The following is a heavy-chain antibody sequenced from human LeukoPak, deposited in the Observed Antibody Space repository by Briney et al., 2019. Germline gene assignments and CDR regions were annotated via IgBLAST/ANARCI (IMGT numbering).Heavy chain of an antibody. J-gene: IGHJ4*02. CDR2: ISYDGSNK. Sequence: PGGSLRLSCAASGFTFSSYGMHWVRQAPGKGLEWVAVISYDGSNKYYADSVKGRFTISRDNSKNTLYLQMNSLRAEDTAVYYCAKVRPIFCGSRSLDYWGQGTLVAVSS. CDR3: AKVRPIFCGSRSLDY. D-gene: IGHD3-10*01. CDR1: GFTFSSYG. V-gene: IGHV3-30*18.